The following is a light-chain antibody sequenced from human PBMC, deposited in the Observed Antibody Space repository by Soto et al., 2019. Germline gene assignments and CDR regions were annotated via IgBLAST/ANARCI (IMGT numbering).Light chain of an antibody. CDR1: QGISSY. CDR3: QQYDSFAVT. Sequence: QLTQSPSSLSASVGDRVTITCRASQGISSYLAWYQQKPGKALKLLIHAASTLQSGVPSRFSGSGSGTDFTLTISSLQPEDFATYYCQQYDSFAVTFGQGTKVDI. CDR2: AAS. V-gene: IGKV1-9*01. J-gene: IGKJ1*01.